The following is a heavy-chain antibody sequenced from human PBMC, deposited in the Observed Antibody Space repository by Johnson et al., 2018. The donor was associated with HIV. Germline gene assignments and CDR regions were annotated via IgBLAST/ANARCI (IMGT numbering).Heavy chain of an antibody. CDR3: TTRPGRNYYDSSGYSQAFDV. D-gene: IGHD3-22*01. V-gene: IGHV3-30-3*01. CDR2: ISYAGTKE. Sequence: QVQLVESGGGVVQPGRSLRLSCAASGFTFSSYAMHWVRQAPGKGLEWVAVISYAGTKEYYADSVKGRFTISSNNSKNTLYLQMNSLRAEDTAVYYCTTRPGRNYYDSSGYSQAFDVWGQGTRVTVSS. J-gene: IGHJ3*01. CDR1: GFTFSSYA.